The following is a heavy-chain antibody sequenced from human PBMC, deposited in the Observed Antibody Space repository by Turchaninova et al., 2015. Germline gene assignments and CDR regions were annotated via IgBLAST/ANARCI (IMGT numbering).Heavy chain of an antibody. D-gene: IGHD2-2*01. CDR1: VYPFTSYG. Sequence: QVQLVQSGGEVKKPGASVKVSCTPSVYPFTSYGMSWVRQAPGQGLEWMGRISAYNGNTKYTQNLKGRVTRKTDTPTSTAYMERRSLRSDDTAVYYCARDKAVLPAAIGAKSYYYGMDVWGQGTTVTVSS. CDR3: ARDKAVLPAAIGAKSYYYGMDV. V-gene: IGHV1-18*04. J-gene: IGHJ6*02. CDR2: ISAYNGNT.